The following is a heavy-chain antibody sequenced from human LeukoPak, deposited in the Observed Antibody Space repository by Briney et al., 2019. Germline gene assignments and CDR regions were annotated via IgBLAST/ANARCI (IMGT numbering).Heavy chain of an antibody. D-gene: IGHD6-6*01. V-gene: IGHV1-8*01. CDR2: MNPNSGNT. Sequence: ASVKVSCKASGYTFTSYDINWVRQATGQGLEWMGWMNPNSGNTGYAQKFQGRVTMTRNTSISTAYMELSSLRSEDTAVYYCARGSSSRRALDYWGQGTLVTVSS. CDR1: GYTFTSYD. CDR3: ARGSSSRRALDY. J-gene: IGHJ4*02.